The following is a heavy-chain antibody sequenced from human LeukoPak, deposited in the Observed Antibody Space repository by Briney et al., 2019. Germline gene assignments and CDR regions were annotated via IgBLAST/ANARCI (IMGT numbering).Heavy chain of an antibody. V-gene: IGHV5-51*01. CDR3: VRQSLGEFKY. CDR2: IYPDDSDT. Sequence: GESLQISCQGSGSSFYTYWIAWVRQMPGKGLEWMGIIYPDDSDTRYSPSFQGQVTISADKSIDTAYLQWRSLKASDTGMWYCVRQSLGEFKYWGQGTMVTGAS. D-gene: IGHD3-10*01. CDR1: GSSFYTYW. J-gene: IGHJ3*01.